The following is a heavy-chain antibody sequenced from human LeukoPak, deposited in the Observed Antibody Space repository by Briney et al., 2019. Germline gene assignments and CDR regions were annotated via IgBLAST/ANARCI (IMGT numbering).Heavy chain of an antibody. CDR3: ARRELGYCSSTSCHSRGSYYFDY. Sequence: SETLSLTCTVSGGSISSSSYYWGWIRQPPGKWLEWIGSIYYSGSTYYNPSLKSRVTISVDTSKNHFSLKLSSVTAADTAVYYCARRELGYCSSTSCHSRGSYYFDYWGQGTLVTVSS. V-gene: IGHV4-39*01. J-gene: IGHJ4*02. CDR1: GGSISSSSYY. D-gene: IGHD2-2*01. CDR2: IYYSGST.